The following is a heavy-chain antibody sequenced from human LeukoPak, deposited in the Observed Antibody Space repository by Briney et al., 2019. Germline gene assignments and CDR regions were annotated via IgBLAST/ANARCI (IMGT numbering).Heavy chain of an antibody. CDR3: ARDRLYYSGGSCYLDY. D-gene: IGHD2-15*01. V-gene: IGHV1-69*05. CDR2: IIPIFGTA. Sequence: ASVKVSCKASGGTFSSYAISWVRQAPGQGLEWMGRIIPIFGTANYAQKFQGRVTITTDESTSTAYMELSSLRSEDTAVYYCARDRLYYSGGSCYLDYWGQGTLVTVSS. J-gene: IGHJ4*02. CDR1: GGTFSSYA.